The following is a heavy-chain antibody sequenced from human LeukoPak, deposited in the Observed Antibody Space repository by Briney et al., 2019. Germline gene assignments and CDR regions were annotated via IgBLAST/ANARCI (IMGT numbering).Heavy chain of an antibody. V-gene: IGHV3-30*02. CDR3: AKPSGSGVDY. Sequence: PGRSLRLSCAASGFTFSSHPMHWVRQAPGKGLEWVAFIRYDGSHEYYADSVKGRFTISRDNSKNTLYLQMNSVRSEDTALYYCAKPSGSGVDYWGQGTRVTVSS. J-gene: IGHJ4*01. CDR2: IRYDGSHE. CDR1: GFTFSSHP. D-gene: IGHD1-26*01.